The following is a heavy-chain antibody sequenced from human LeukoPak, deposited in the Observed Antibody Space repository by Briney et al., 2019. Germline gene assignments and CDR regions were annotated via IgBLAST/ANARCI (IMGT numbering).Heavy chain of an antibody. CDR2: IYPGDSDT. Sequence: GESLKISFKDSGDRFTNNWIGWVRPMPGKGLEWMGIIYPGDSDTTYSPSFQGQVTISADKSISTAYLQWGSLKASDTAMYYCARPLEGCTSASCYLIYWGQGTLVTVSS. CDR3: ARPLEGCTSASCYLIY. V-gene: IGHV5-51*01. J-gene: IGHJ4*02. D-gene: IGHD2-2*01. CDR1: GDRFTNNW.